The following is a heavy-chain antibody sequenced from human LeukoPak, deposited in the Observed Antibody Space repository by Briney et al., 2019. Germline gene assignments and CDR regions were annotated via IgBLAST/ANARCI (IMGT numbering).Heavy chain of an antibody. D-gene: IGHD2-2*02. J-gene: IGHJ6*03. CDR3: AKVNVGDIVVVPAAILWHYYYYYMDV. V-gene: IGHV3-23*01. CDR1: GFTFSSYA. CDR2: ISGSGGST. Sequence: GGSLGLSCAASGFTFSSYAMSWVRQAPGKGLEWVSAISGSGGSTYYADSVKGRFTISRDNSKNTLYLQMNSLRAEDTAVYYCAKVNVGDIVVVPAAILWHYYYYYMDVWGKGTTVTVSS.